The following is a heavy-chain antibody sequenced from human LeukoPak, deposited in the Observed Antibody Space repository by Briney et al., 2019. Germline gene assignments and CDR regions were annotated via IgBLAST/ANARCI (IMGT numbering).Heavy chain of an antibody. D-gene: IGHD3-10*01. CDR3: ARVVSPYGSGSHTIDY. V-gene: IGHV3-21*01. J-gene: IGHJ4*02. CDR2: ISVGSSTI. CDR1: GFTFSTYS. Sequence: PGGSLRLSCAASGFTFSTYSMNWVRQAPGKGLEWVSSISVGSSTIYYADSVKGRFTISRDNAKNSLYLQMNSLRAEDTAVYYCARVVSPYGSGSHTIDYWGQGTLVTVSS.